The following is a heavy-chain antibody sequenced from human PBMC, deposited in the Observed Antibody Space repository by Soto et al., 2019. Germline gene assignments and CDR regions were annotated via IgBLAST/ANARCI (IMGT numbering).Heavy chain of an antibody. J-gene: IGHJ6*04. D-gene: IGHD3-22*01. V-gene: IGHV3-23*01. CDR3: AKFFYDISGYYSAEYYYYGRDV. CDR2: ISGSGGST. CDR1: GFTFSSYA. Sequence: GGSLRLSCAASGFTFSSYAMSWVRQAPGKGLEWVSAISGSGGSTYYADSVKGRFTISRDNSKNTLYLQMNSLRAEDTAVYYCAKFFYDISGYYSAEYYYYGRDVGGKGTRVTVPS.